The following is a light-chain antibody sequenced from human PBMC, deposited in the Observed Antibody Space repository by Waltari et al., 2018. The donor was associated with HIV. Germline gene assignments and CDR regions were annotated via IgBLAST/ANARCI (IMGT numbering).Light chain of an antibody. Sequence: DIQLTQSPSFLSASVGDRVTITCRASQDIYSYLAWYQQKPEKAPKLLIYAASSLQSGVPSRFGGSGSGTEFTLTISSLQPEDFATYYCQHLNSYPFTFGPGTKVDIK. CDR3: QHLNSYPFT. J-gene: IGKJ3*01. V-gene: IGKV1-9*01. CDR2: AAS. CDR1: QDIYSY.